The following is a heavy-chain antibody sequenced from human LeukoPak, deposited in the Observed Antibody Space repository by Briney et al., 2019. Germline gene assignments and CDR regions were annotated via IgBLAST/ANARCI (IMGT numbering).Heavy chain of an antibody. CDR2: IIPIFGTA. Sequence: SVKVSCKASGGTFSSYAISWVRQAPGQGLEWMGGIIPIFGTANYAQKFQGRVTITADESTSTAYMELSSLRSEDTAVYYCVGGAPNWGFDYWGQGTLVTVSS. J-gene: IGHJ4*02. D-gene: IGHD7-27*01. V-gene: IGHV1-69*13. CDR1: GGTFSSYA. CDR3: VGGAPNWGFDY.